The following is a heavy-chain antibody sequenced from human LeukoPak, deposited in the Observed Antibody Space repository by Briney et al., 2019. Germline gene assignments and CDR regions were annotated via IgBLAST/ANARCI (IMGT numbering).Heavy chain of an antibody. CDR1: GYTFTDYY. CDR3: ARGSGSYGSNWFDP. D-gene: IGHD1-26*01. Sequence: WASAKVSCKASGYTFTDYYMYWVRQAPGQGPEWMGGIIPIFGTANYAQKFQGRVTITTDESTSTAYMELSSLRSEDTAVYYCARGSGSYGSNWFDPWGQGTLVTVSS. J-gene: IGHJ5*02. CDR2: IIPIFGTA. V-gene: IGHV1-69*05.